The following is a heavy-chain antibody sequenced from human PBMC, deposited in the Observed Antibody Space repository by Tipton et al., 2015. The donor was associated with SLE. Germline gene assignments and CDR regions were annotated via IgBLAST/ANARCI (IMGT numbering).Heavy chain of an antibody. CDR2: INVSGRT. D-gene: IGHD5-24*01. Sequence: TLSLTCTVSGDYITNYNSYWSWIRQPAGKGLEWIGRINVSGRTHYNPSLKSRAYISVDTSKNQFSLKLSSVTAADTAMYYCLREERGFDDWGQGTLVTVSS. CDR1: GDYITNYNSY. V-gene: IGHV4-61*02. J-gene: IGHJ4*02. CDR3: LREERGFDD.